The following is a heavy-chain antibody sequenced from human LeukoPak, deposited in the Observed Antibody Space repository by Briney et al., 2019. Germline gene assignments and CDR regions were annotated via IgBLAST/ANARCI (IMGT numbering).Heavy chain of an antibody. CDR3: ASGNSSTPYYYYGMDV. D-gene: IGHD6-6*01. J-gene: IGHJ6*02. CDR1: GGSISSYY. V-gene: IGHV4-59*08. Sequence: SETLSLTCTVSGGSISSYYWSWIRQPPGKGLEWIGYIYYSGSTNYNPSLKSRVTISVDTSKNQFSLKLSSVTAADTAVYYCASGNSSTPYYYYGMDVWGQGTTVTVSS. CDR2: IYYSGST.